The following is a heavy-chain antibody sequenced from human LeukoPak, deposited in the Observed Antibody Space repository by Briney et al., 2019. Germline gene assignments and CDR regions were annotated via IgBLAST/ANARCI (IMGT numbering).Heavy chain of an antibody. Sequence: SETLSLTCTVSGGSISSSSYYWGWIRQPPGKGLEWIGSIYYSGSTYYNPSLKSRVTISVDTSKNQFSLKLSSVTAADTAEYYCARHDIVATFGAPINAPFDYWGQGTLVTVSS. CDR2: IYYSGST. CDR3: ARHDIVATFGAPINAPFDY. V-gene: IGHV4-39*01. CDR1: GGSISSSSYY. J-gene: IGHJ4*02. D-gene: IGHD5-12*01.